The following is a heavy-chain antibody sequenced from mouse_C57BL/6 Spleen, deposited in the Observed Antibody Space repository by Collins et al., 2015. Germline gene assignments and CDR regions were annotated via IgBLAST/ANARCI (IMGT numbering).Heavy chain of an antibody. CDR1: GYTFTNYW. CDR3: TRKITTVLVSPYYFDY. D-gene: IGHD1-1*01. J-gene: IGHJ2*01. CDR2: INPSDSYT. Sequence: QVQLPAAGAELVKPGASVTMSCKASGYTFTNYWMHWVKQRPGQGLEWIGVINPSDSYTSYNQKFRGKATLTVDTSSSTAYMQLSGLTSEDSAVYYCTRKITTVLVSPYYFDYWGQGTTLTVSS. V-gene: IGHV1S127*01.